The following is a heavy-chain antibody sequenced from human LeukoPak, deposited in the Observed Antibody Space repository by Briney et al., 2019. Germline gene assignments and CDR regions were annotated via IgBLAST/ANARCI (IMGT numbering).Heavy chain of an antibody. CDR1: GFTFSSYS. D-gene: IGHD2-2*01. J-gene: IGHJ3*02. Sequence: PGGSLRLSCAASGFTFSSYSMNWVRQAPGKRLEWVSYICSSSSTIYYADSVKGGFTISRDNAKNSLYLQMNSLRAEDTAVYYCARGQDIVVVPAARAFDIWGQGTMVTVSS. CDR2: ICSSSSTI. CDR3: ARGQDIVVVPAARAFDI. V-gene: IGHV3-48*01.